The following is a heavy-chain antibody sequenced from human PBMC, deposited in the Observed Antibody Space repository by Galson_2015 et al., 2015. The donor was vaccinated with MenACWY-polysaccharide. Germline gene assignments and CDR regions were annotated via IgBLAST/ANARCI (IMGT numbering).Heavy chain of an antibody. J-gene: IGHJ5*01. CDR1: GDSMSPYR. V-gene: IGHV4-59*01. D-gene: IGHD3-10*01. CDR3: ARIGGMNRGNYYNFGWFDS. Sequence: TLSLTCTVSGDSMSPYRWTWIRQSPGKGLEWIGWIHYSGDTKYSPSLTSRVTLSVDTSENQFSLKLSSVTTADTAVYYCARIGGMNRGNYYNFGWFDSWGQGTPVTVSS. CDR2: IHYSGDT.